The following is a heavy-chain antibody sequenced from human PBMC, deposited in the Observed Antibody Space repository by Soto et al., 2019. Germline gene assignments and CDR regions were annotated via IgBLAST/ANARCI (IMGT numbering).Heavy chain of an antibody. Sequence: QVQLVQSGAEVKKPGSSVKVSCKASGGAFSSYSISWVRQAPGLGLEWMGGNIPVYDTTNYAENFKDRVTITADESTSTVYMELSSLRSDDTAVYYCARDESSTVITPGYWGQGTLVTVSA. J-gene: IGHJ4*02. CDR2: NIPVYDTT. CDR3: ARDESSTVITPGY. CDR1: GGAFSSYS. V-gene: IGHV1-69*01. D-gene: IGHD4-4*01.